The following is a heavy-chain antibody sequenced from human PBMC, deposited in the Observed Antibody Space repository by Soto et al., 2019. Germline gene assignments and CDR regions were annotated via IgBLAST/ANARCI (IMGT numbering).Heavy chain of an antibody. Sequence: QVQLQESGPGLVKPSQTLSLTCTVSGGSISSGGYYWSWIRQHPGKGLEWIGYIYYSGSTYYNPSLKSRVTISVDTSKNQFSLKLSSVTAADTAVYYCASGSSSWSYYYYYGMDVWGQGTTVTVSS. D-gene: IGHD6-13*01. CDR2: IYYSGST. V-gene: IGHV4-31*03. CDR1: GGSISSGGYY. CDR3: ASGSSSWSYYYYYGMDV. J-gene: IGHJ6*02.